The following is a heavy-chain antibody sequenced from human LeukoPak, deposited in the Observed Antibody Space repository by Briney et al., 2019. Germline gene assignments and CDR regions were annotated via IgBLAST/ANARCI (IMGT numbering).Heavy chain of an antibody. CDR3: ARSEHSSSSFDY. V-gene: IGHV3-21*01. D-gene: IGHD6-6*01. CDR2: ISSSSTHI. Sequence: GGSLRLSCAASGFTLSSYSMNCVRQAPGKGLEWVSYISSSSTHIYYADSVKGRFTISRDNARNSLYLQMNSLRAEDTAIYYCARSEHSSSSFDYWGQGTLVTVSS. J-gene: IGHJ4*02. CDR1: GFTLSSYS.